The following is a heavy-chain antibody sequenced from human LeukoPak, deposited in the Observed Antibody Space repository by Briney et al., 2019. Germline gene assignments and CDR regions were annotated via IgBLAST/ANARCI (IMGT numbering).Heavy chain of an antibody. CDR3: ARVSGRGLYYYDSSGYYEDY. Sequence: GGSLRLSCAASGFTFSSYCMHWVRQGPGKGLVWVSCISSGSSYIYYADSVKGRFTISRDNAKNSLYLQMNSLRAEDTAVYYCARVSGRGLYYYDSSGYYEDYWGQGTLVTVSS. CDR1: GFTFSSYC. CDR2: ISSGSSYI. D-gene: IGHD3-22*01. J-gene: IGHJ4*02. V-gene: IGHV3-21*01.